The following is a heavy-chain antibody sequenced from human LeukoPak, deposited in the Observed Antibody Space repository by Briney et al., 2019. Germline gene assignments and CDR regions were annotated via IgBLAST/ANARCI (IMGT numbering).Heavy chain of an antibody. D-gene: IGHD3-10*01. Sequence: GGSLRLSCAASGFTFSSYEMNWVRQAPGKGLEWVSYISSSGSTIYYADSVKGQFTISRDNAKNSLYLQMNSLRAEDTAVYYCARARIRGSDAFDIWGQGTMVTVSS. CDR3: ARARIRGSDAFDI. V-gene: IGHV3-48*03. CDR2: ISSSGSTI. CDR1: GFTFSSYE. J-gene: IGHJ3*02.